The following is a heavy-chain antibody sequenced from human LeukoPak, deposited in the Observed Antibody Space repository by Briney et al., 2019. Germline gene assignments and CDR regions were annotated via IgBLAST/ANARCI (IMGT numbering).Heavy chain of an antibody. J-gene: IGHJ4*02. CDR2: ISGSGGRT. CDR1: GFTCMNYA. Sequence: GGSLRLSCATSGFTCMNYAMSWVRQAPGKGLEWVSGISGSGGRTYYADSVKGRFTISRDNSKNTLYLQMNSLRAEDTAVYYCAGGVDAGEFDYWGQGTLVTVSS. CDR3: AGGVDAGEFDY. V-gene: IGHV3-23*01. D-gene: IGHD3-10*01.